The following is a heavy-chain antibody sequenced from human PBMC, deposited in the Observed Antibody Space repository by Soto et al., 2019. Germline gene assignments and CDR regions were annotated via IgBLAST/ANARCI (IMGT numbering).Heavy chain of an antibody. CDR2: IHHSGST. V-gene: IGHV4-4*02. CDR1: GGSISSINL. J-gene: IGHJ5*02. Sequence: LSLTCAVSGGSISSINLWNWVRQPPGKVLELIGEIHHSGSTNYNPSRKSRVTISVDKSKNQFSLKLNSVTAADTAVYYCARVRQGCSSTSCYFDPWGQGTLV. CDR3: ARVRQGCSSTSCYFDP. D-gene: IGHD2-2*01.